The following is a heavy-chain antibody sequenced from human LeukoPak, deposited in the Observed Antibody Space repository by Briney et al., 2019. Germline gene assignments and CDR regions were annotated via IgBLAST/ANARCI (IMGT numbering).Heavy chain of an antibody. D-gene: IGHD6-19*01. J-gene: IGHJ4*02. Sequence: SETLSLTCAVYGGSFSGYYWSWIRQPPGKGLEWIGEINHSGSTNYNPSLKSRVTISVDTSKNQFSLKLSSVTAADTAVYYCARHRGTQWLGPYYLDYWGQGTLVTVSS. V-gene: IGHV4-34*01. CDR1: GGSFSGYY. CDR2: INHSGST. CDR3: ARHRGTQWLGPYYLDY.